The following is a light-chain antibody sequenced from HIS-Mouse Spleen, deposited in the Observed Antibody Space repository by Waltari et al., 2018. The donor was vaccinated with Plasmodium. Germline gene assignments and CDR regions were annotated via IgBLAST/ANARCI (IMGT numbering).Light chain of an antibody. CDR2: QDS. Sequence: SYELTQPPSVSVSPGQTASLTCSGAKLGSQYAFWYQQKPGPSPVLVIYQDSKRPSGIPERFSGSNSGNTATLTISGTQAMDEADYYCQAWDSSTVVFGGGTKLTVL. CDR1: KLGSQY. J-gene: IGLJ2*01. V-gene: IGLV3-1*01. CDR3: QAWDSSTVV.